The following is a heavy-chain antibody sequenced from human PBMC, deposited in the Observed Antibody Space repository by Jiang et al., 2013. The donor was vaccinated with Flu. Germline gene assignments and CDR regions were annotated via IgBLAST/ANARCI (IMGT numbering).Heavy chain of an antibody. CDR3: AAAGSVWFRTFDY. CDR1: GGSITSYY. V-gene: IGHV4-59*08. Sequence: GSGLVKPSETLSLTCTVSGGSITSYYWNWIRQTPGKGLEWIADIHHSGRTNYNPSLKSRVTISVDTSKSQFSLRLRSVTAADTAVYYCAAAGSVWFRTFDYWGQGNLVTVSS. CDR2: IHHSGRT. D-gene: IGHD6-19*01. J-gene: IGHJ4*02.